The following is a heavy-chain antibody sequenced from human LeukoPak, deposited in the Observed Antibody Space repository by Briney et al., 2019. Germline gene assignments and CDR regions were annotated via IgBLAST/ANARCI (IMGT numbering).Heavy chain of an antibody. CDR2: IYYSGST. CDR1: GGSISSYY. V-gene: IGHV4-59*01. D-gene: IGHD3-22*01. CDR3: AREGDSSGFPIDY. J-gene: IGHJ4*02. Sequence: PSETLSLTCTVSGGSISSYYWSWIRQPPGKGLEWIGYIYYSGSTNYNPSLKSRVTISVDTSKNQFSLKLSSVTAADTAVYYCAREGDSSGFPIDYWGQGTLVTVSS.